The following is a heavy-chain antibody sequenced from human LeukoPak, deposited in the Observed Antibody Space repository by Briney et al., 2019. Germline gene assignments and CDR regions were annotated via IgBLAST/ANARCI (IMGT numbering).Heavy chain of an antibody. V-gene: IGHV4-59*08. Sequence: SETLSLTCTISGGSFGTYFWNWMRQPPGKGVDWIGYIDYSGTTNYNPSLKSRITMSVDMSKNQFSLKLTSVTAADTALYYCTRGRRFSGRIDALDIWGQGTMVTVSS. CDR1: GGSFGTYF. D-gene: IGHD6-25*01. J-gene: IGHJ3*02. CDR3: TRGRRFSGRIDALDI. CDR2: IDYSGTT.